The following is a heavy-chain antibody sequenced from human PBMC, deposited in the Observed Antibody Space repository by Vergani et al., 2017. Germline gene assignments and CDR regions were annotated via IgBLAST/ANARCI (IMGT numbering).Heavy chain of an antibody. Sequence: QVTLKESGPVLVKPTETLTLTCTVSGFSLSNARMGVSWIRQPPGKALEWLAHIFSNDEKSYSTSLKSRLTISKDTAKSQVVLTMTNMDPVDTATYYCAPIVRGYSGYDNYYYGMDVWGQGSTVTVSS. CDR2: IFSNDEK. V-gene: IGHV2-26*01. D-gene: IGHD5-12*01. J-gene: IGHJ6*02. CDR3: APIVRGYSGYDNYYYGMDV. CDR1: GFSLSNARMG.